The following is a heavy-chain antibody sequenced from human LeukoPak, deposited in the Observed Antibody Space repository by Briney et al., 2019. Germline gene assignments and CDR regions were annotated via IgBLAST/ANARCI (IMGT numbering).Heavy chain of an antibody. Sequence: SQTLSLTCTVSGASISSGDYLWSWIRQPPGMGLEWIGNIYYSGSTNYNASLKSRVTISIDTSKNQFSLKLTSVTAADTAVYYCARDRPGDSSLDYWGQGTLVTVSS. J-gene: IGHJ4*02. CDR2: IYYSGST. CDR1: GASISSGDYL. D-gene: IGHD6-13*01. V-gene: IGHV4-30-4*01. CDR3: ARDRPGDSSLDY.